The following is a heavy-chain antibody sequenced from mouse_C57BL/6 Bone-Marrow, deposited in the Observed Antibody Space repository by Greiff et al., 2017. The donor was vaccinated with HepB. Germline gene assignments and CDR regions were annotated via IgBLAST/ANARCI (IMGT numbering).Heavy chain of an antibody. D-gene: IGHD2-1*01. CDR1: GFNIKDYY. CDR3: SRSPIYSFFDH. V-gene: IGHV14-2*01. CDR2: IDPEDGET. J-gene: IGHJ2*01. Sequence: VQLQQSGAELVKPGASVKLSCTASGFNIKDYYMHWVKQRTEQGLEWIGRIDPEDGETKYAPKFQGKATITADKSSSTAYMQLSSLTSEDSAVYYWSRSPIYSFFDHWGQGTTLPGSS.